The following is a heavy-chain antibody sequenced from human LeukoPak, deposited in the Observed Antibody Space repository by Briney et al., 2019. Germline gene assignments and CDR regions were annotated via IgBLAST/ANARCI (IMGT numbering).Heavy chain of an antibody. Sequence: GGSLRLSCAASGFAFSTYSMNWVRQAPGKGLEWVSSISSSSSSIYYSDSVKGRFTVSRDNAKNSLYLQMNSLRGEDTAVYYCAGSLRGSGWYMYWGEGTLVTVSS. CDR2: ISSSSSSI. J-gene: IGHJ4*02. CDR3: AGSLRGSGWYMY. V-gene: IGHV3-21*01. CDR1: GFAFSTYS. D-gene: IGHD6-19*01.